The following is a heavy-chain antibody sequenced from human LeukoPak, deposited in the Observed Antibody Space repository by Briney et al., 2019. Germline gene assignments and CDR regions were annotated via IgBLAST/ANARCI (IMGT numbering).Heavy chain of an antibody. J-gene: IGHJ3*02. V-gene: IGHV5-51*01. CDR3: ARQDDFWSGYQNAFDI. D-gene: IGHD3-3*01. Sequence: GESLKISCKGSGYSFTTYWIGWVRQMPGKGLEWMGVIYPGDSDTRYSPSFQGQVTISADKSIRTAYLQWSSLRAWDTARYYCARQDDFWSGYQNAFDIWGQGTMVTVPS. CDR1: GYSFTTYW. CDR2: IYPGDSDT.